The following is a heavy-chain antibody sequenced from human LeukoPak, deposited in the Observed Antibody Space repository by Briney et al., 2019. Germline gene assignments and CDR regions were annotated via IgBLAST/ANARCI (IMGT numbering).Heavy chain of an antibody. J-gene: IGHJ3*02. D-gene: IGHD3-9*01. CDR1: GGSFSGYY. CDR2: INHSGST. V-gene: IGHV4-34*01. CDR3: ARGSRLTGTFDI. Sequence: SETLSLTCALYGGSFSGYYWSWIRQPPGKGLEWIGDINHSGSTNYSPSLKSRVTISLDTSKNQFSLKLSSVTAADTAVYYCARGSRLTGTFDIWGQGTMVTVSS.